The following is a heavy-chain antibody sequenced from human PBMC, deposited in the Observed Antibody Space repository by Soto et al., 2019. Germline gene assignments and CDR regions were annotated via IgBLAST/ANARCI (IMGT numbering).Heavy chain of an antibody. D-gene: IGHD1-7*01. CDR3: ARVSSWELRYFDF. CDR2: INTSNGNT. J-gene: IGHJ4*02. CDR1: GYAFNTFG. V-gene: IGHV1-18*01. Sequence: QVHLVQSGAEIKKPGASVKVSCKTSGYAFNTFGVTWVRQAPGQGLEWMGWINTSNGNTNSLQNLQARVTMTTDTSTSTAYMELKSLRPDDTAVYYCARVSSWELRYFDFWGQGTLVTVSS.